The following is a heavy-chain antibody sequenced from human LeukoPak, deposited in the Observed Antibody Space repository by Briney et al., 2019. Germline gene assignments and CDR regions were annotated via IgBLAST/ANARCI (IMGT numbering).Heavy chain of an antibody. CDR2: ISGSGGST. D-gene: IGHD3-10*01. V-gene: IGHV3-23*01. Sequence: GGSLRLACAASGFTFSSYAMSWVRQAPGKGLEWVSAISGSGGSTYYADSVNGRFTFSRDSSKNTLYLQMNSLRAEDKAVYYCAKGSSGLFDYWGQGTLVTVSS. J-gene: IGHJ4*02. CDR3: AKGSSGLFDY. CDR1: GFTFSSYA.